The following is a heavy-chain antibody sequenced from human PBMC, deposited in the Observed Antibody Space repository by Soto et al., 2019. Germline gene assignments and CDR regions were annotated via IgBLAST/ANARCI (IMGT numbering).Heavy chain of an antibody. J-gene: IGHJ4*02. D-gene: IGHD1-26*01. CDR3: ARDKGIVGSTGGLDY. CDR2: IYSGGST. Sequence: GGSLRLSCAASGFTVSSNYMSWVRQAPGKGLEWVSVIYSGGSTYYADSVKGRFTISRDNSKNTLYLQMNSLRAEDTAVYYCARDKGIVGSTGGLDYWGQGTLVTVSS. CDR1: GFTVSSNY. V-gene: IGHV3-53*01.